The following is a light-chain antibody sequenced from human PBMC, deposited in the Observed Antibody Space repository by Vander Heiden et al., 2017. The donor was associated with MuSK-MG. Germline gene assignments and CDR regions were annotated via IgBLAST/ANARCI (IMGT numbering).Light chain of an antibody. J-gene: IGKJ5*01. CDR1: QSLLHSNGYNY. Sequence: DIVMTQSPLSLPVTPGEPASISCRSSQSLLHSNGYNYLDWYLQKPGQSPQLLIYLGSNRASGVPDRFSGSGSGTDFTLKISRVEAEDVGVYYCMQALQTPAFGQGTRLEMK. CDR3: MQALQTPA. CDR2: LGS. V-gene: IGKV2-28*01.